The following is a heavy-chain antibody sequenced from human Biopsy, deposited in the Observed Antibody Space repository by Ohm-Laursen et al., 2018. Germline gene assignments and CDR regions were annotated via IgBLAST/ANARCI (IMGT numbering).Heavy chain of an antibody. J-gene: IGHJ4*02. CDR1: ANPFSTHY. D-gene: IGHD6-19*01. CDR3: ATSRSGRALGDS. V-gene: IGHV1-46*01. Sequence: ASVKVSCKVAANPFSTHYIHWVRQAPGQGLEWVGVINPGGGSTNYTQKFQDRVTVTRDTSTSAVYMELTDLLSEDTAVYYCATSRSGRALGDSWGQGTLVTVSS. CDR2: INPGGGST.